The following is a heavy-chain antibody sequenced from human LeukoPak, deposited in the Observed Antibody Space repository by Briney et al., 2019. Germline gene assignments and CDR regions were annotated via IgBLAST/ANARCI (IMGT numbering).Heavy chain of an antibody. CDR1: GGTFSSYG. CDR2: ISAYNGNT. D-gene: IGHD3-3*02. Sequence: GSSVKVSCKASGGTFSSYGISWVRQAPGQGLEWMGWISAYNGNTNYAQKLQGRVTMTTDTSTSTAYMELRSLRSDDTAVYYCAASTVSRPNWFDPWGQGTLVTVSS. J-gene: IGHJ5*02. V-gene: IGHV1-18*01. CDR3: AASTVSRPNWFDP.